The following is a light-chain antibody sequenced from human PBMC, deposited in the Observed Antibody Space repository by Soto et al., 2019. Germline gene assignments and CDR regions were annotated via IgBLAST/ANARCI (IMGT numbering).Light chain of an antibody. CDR2: DVS. CDR1: QGVTTN. CDR3: QQYNNWPFS. Sequence: EIVITQSPATLSVSPGERATLSCRAGQGVTTNFAWYQQKSGQSPRLLIYDVSIRATGVPARFSGTGSETDFTLTISGLQSGDSAVYFCQQYNNWPFSFGQGTRLEI. V-gene: IGKV3-15*01. J-gene: IGKJ5*01.